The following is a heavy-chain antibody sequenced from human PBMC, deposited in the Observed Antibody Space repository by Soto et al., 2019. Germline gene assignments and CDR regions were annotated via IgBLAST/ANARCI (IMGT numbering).Heavy chain of an antibody. Sequence: QVQLVESGGGVVQPGRSLRLSCAASGFTFSSYGIHWVRQAPDKGLEWVAVISHDGDTIYYADSVRGRFTVSRDYSRTTLDLQMNSLGLGATAVYYCAQPFQRTGYLYDIWYFDLWGRGTLVTVS. CDR1: GFTFSSYG. CDR3: AQPFQRTGYLYDIWYFDL. J-gene: IGHJ2*01. CDR2: ISHDGDTI. D-gene: IGHD3-9*01. V-gene: IGHV3-30*18.